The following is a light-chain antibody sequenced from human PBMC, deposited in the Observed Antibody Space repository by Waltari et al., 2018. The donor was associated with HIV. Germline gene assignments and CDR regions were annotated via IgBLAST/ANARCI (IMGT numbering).Light chain of an antibody. CDR3: QQSYTTPRT. V-gene: IGKV1-39*01. Sequence: DIQMTQSPSSLSASVGDRITISCRASQDIGSYLNWYRHRPGTAPQLLIYVASNLQTGVPSRFRASGSGTAFSLSIDGLQRDDFATYFCQQSYTTPRTFGLGTEVE. CDR1: QDIGSY. CDR2: VAS. J-gene: IGKJ1*01.